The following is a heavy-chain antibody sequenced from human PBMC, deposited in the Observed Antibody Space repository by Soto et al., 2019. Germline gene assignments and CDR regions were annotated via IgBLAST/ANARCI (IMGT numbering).Heavy chain of an antibody. CDR2: IYGSGGT. V-gene: IGHV4-4*07. D-gene: IGHD3-16*01. CDR3: AREGASSYASRHFDN. CDR1: GGSMFSYY. Sequence: SETLSLTCTVSGGSMFSYYWSWIRQPAGKGLEWIARIYGSGGTNYNPSLKSRVTMSLDTSKNKFSLRLTSVTAADTAVYYCAREGASSYASRHFDNWGPGTLVTVSS. J-gene: IGHJ4*02.